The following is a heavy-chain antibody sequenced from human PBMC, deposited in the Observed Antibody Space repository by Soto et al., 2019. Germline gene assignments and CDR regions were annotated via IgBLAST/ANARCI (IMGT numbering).Heavy chain of an antibody. V-gene: IGHV1-18*01. Sequence: QVHLVQSGAEVKKPGASVKVSCKGSGYAFTTYGITWVRPAPGQGLEWMGWISAHNGNTNYAQKLQGRVTVTRDTSTTTAYMELRSLRSDDTAVYYCARGRDGDYWGQGALVTVSS. CDR2: ISAHNGNT. CDR1: GYAFTTYG. J-gene: IGHJ4*02. CDR3: ARGRDGDY. D-gene: IGHD6-6*01.